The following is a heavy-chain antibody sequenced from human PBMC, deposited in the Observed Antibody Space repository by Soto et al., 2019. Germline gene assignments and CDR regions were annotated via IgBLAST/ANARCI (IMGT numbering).Heavy chain of an antibody. CDR1: GFTFSSYA. Sequence: EVQLLESGGGLVQPGGSLRLSCAASGFTFSSYAMSWVRQAPGKGLEWVSAISGSGGSTYYADSVKGRFTISRDNSKNTLYLQMNSLRAEGTAVYYCAKEKVYCSGGSCYSPYDYWGQGTLVTVSS. J-gene: IGHJ4*02. V-gene: IGHV3-23*01. D-gene: IGHD2-15*01. CDR2: ISGSGGST. CDR3: AKEKVYCSGGSCYSPYDY.